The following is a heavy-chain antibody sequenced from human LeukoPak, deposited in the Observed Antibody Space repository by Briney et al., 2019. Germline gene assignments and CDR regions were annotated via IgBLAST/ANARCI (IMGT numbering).Heavy chain of an antibody. Sequence: GGSLRLSCAASGFTFSSYAMSWVRQAPGKGLEWVSAVNGDGDSTYYADSVKGRFTVSRDNSKNTLSLQMNSLRAEDTAIYYCAKPLYMTTVPRGGFDSWGQGALVTVSS. J-gene: IGHJ4*02. CDR1: GFTFSSYA. CDR3: AKPLYMTTVPRGGFDS. V-gene: IGHV3-23*01. CDR2: VNGDGDST. D-gene: IGHD4-17*01.